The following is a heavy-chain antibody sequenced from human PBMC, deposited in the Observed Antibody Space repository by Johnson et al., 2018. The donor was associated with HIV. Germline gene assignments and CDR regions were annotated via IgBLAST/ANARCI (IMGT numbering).Heavy chain of an antibody. CDR3: AKGIVVGVRAFDI. J-gene: IGHJ3*02. D-gene: IGHD3-22*01. Sequence: QVQLVESGGGVVQPGRSLRLSCAASGFTFSSYGMHWVRQAPGKGLEWVAVISYDGSNKYYADSVKGRFTISSDNSKNTLYLQMNSMRAEDTAVYYCAKGIVVGVRAFDIWGQGTMVTVCS. V-gene: IGHV3-30*18. CDR2: ISYDGSNK. CDR1: GFTFSSYG.